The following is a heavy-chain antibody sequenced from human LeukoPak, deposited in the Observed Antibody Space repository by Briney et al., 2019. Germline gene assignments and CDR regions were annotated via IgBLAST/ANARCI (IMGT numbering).Heavy chain of an antibody. V-gene: IGHV3-23*01. Sequence: SGGSLRLSCAASGFTFSSYAMSWVRQAPGKGLEWVSAISGSGGSTYYADSVKGRFTISRDNSKNTLYLQMNSLRAEDTAVYYCARTPEGLWFGELSFDYWGQGTLVTVSS. CDR1: GFTFSSYA. D-gene: IGHD3-10*01. CDR3: ARTPEGLWFGELSFDY. J-gene: IGHJ4*02. CDR2: ISGSGGST.